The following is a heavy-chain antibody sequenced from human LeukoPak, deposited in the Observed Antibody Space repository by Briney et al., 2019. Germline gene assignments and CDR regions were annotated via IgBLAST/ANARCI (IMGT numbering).Heavy chain of an antibody. D-gene: IGHD3-10*01. Sequence: SETLSLTCTVSGGSISSSSYYWSWIRQPPGKGLEWIGEINHSGSTNYNPSLKSRVTISVDTSKNQFSLKLSSVTAADTAVYYCARHLAWGGSGSYYNFGGPNWFDPWGQGTLVTVSS. CDR1: GGSISSSSYY. CDR3: ARHLAWGGSGSYYNFGGPNWFDP. V-gene: IGHV4-39*01. J-gene: IGHJ5*02. CDR2: INHSGST.